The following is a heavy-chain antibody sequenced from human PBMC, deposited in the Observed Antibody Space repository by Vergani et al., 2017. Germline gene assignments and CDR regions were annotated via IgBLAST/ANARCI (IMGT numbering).Heavy chain of an antibody. V-gene: IGHV5-51*01. CDR2: IHTADSDT. CDR3: ARLYWRGSSESKYFDY. J-gene: IGHJ4*02. CDR1: GYSFTYYW. D-gene: IGHD2-2*01. Sequence: EVQLVQSGAEVKKPGASLKISCQISGYSFTYYWIGWVRQRPGKGLEWMGIIHTADSDTRYSPSFQGQVTISVDKAISTAYLQRSSLRASDSAMYYCARLYWRGSSESKYFDYWGQGTLVTVSS.